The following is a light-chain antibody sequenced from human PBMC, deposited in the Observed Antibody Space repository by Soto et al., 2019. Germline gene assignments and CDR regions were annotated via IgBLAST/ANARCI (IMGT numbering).Light chain of an antibody. CDR2: KAS. J-gene: IGKJ2*01. V-gene: IGKV1-5*03. Sequence: DIPMTQSPSTLSASVGDRVTITCRASQSISSWLAWYQQKPGKAPKLLIYKASSLESGVPSRFSGSGSGTEFTLTISSLQPDDFATYYCQQYSSYPYTFGQGTKVEIK. CDR3: QQYSSYPYT. CDR1: QSISSW.